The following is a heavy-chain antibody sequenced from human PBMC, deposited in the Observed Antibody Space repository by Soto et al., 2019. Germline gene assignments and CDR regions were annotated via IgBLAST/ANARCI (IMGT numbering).Heavy chain of an antibody. Sequence: SETPSLTSAVSVSSICTNNWCSCVRQPPWKGLEWIGEVYHSGTTNCNPSLKSRLTISIDNSKNQFSLRLTSTTAADTAVYYGAVPGDGDFDYWSQGSLVTVSS. CDR3: AVPGDGDFDY. V-gene: IGHV4-4*02. CDR1: VSSICTNNW. CDR2: VYHSGTT. J-gene: IGHJ4*02.